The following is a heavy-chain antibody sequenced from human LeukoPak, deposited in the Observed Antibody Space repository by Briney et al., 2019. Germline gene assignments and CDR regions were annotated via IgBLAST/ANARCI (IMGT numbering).Heavy chain of an antibody. J-gene: IGHJ4*02. D-gene: IGHD3-22*01. Sequence: PSETLSLTCTVSGGSISSSSYYWGWIRQPPGKGLEWIGSIYYSGSTYYNPSLKSRVTISVDTSKNQFSLKLSSVTAADTAVYYCAGGYYDSSGNPPDDHWGQGTLVTVSS. V-gene: IGHV4-39*01. CDR1: GGSISSSSYY. CDR3: AGGYYDSSGNPPDDH. CDR2: IYYSGST.